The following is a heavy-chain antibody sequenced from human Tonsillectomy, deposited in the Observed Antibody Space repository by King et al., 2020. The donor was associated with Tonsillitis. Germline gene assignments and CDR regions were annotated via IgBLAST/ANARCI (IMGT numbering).Heavy chain of an antibody. CDR1: GATFTSYT. CDR2: IIPLSRTS. CDR3: ARVAKTSGYDVYYFDY. J-gene: IGHJ4*02. D-gene: IGHD5-12*01. Sequence: QLVQSGAEVKKPGSSVKVSCRASGATFTSYTIIWVRQAPGQGLEWMGGIIPLSRTSNYAQKFQGRVSITAAESTGTAYMDLSSLRSEDTAVYFCARVAKTSGYDVYYFDYWGQGTLVTVSS. V-gene: IGHV1-69*01.